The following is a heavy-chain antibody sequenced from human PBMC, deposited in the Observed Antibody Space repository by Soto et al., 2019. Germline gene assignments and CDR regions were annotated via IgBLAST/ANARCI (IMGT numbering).Heavy chain of an antibody. CDR2: ISSSGSDI. Sequence: GGSLRLSCVTSGFTFGNFWLTWVRQAPEKGLEWVSSISSSGSDIHYADSVKGRFTISRDNAKNSLYLQMNSLRAEDTAVYYCARERDDILTGYSTYCFDYWGQGTLVTVSS. CDR3: ARERDDILTGYSTYCFDY. CDR1: GFTFGNFW. D-gene: IGHD3-9*01. V-gene: IGHV3-21*01. J-gene: IGHJ4*02.